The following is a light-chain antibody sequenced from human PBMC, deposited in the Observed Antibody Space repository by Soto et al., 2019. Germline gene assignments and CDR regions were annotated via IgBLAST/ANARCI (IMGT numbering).Light chain of an antibody. V-gene: IGLV7-43*01. CDR2: HTS. J-gene: IGLJ2*01. Sequence: QAVVTQEPSLTVSPGGTVTLTCAFSTAAVTSAYYPSWFQQKPGQAPRALIYHTSNKHSWTPARFSGSLLGGKAALTLSGVQPEDEAEYYCLLFYGGARLFGGGTKVTVL. CDR1: TAAVTSAYY. CDR3: LLFYGGARL.